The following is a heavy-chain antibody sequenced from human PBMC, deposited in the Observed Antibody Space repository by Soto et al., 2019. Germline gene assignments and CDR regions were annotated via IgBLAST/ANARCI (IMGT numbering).Heavy chain of an antibody. J-gene: IGHJ5*02. CDR2: MNPNSGNT. CDR1: GYTFTSYD. D-gene: IGHD3-9*01. Sequence: DSVKVSCKASGYTFTSYDINWVRQATGQGLEWMGWMNPNSGNTGYAQKFQGRVTMTRNTSISTAYMELSSLRSEDTAVYYCARGQGYDILTGYKDNWFDPWGQGTLVTVSS. CDR3: ARGQGYDILTGYKDNWFDP. V-gene: IGHV1-8*01.